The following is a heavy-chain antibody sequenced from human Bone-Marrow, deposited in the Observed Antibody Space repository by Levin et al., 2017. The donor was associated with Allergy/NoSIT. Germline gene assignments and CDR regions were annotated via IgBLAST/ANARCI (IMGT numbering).Heavy chain of an antibody. Sequence: GESLKISCAASGFSFSLAWMSWVRQAPGKGLEWVGRIESNNDGGTTDYAAPVKGRFTISRDDSTNMVFLQMNSLKTEDTAVYYCTTLRFLPDYHGVDVWGQGTTVTVSS. CDR1: GFSFSLAW. CDR3: TTLRFLPDYHGVDV. J-gene: IGHJ6*02. D-gene: IGHD3-3*01. CDR2: IESNNDGGTT. V-gene: IGHV3-15*04.